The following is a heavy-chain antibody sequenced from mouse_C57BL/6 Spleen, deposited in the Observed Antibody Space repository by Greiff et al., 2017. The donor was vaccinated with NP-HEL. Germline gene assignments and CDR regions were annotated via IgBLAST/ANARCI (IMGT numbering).Heavy chain of an antibody. CDR3: ARDGPYDGYSYYYAMDY. D-gene: IGHD2-3*01. CDR2: ISDGGSYT. V-gene: IGHV5-4*01. J-gene: IGHJ4*01. CDR1: GFTFSSYA. Sequence: DVQLVESGGGLVKPGGSLKLSCAASGFTFSSYAMSWVRQTPEKRLEWVATISDGGSYTYYPDNVKGRFTISRDNAKNNLYLQMSHLKSEDTAMYYCARDGPYDGYSYYYAMDYWGQGTSVTVSS.